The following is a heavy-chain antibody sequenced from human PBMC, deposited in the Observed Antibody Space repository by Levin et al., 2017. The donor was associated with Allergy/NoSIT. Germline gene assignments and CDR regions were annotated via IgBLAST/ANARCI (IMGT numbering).Heavy chain of an antibody. J-gene: IGHJ4*02. V-gene: IGHV3-7*03. Sequence: GGSLRLSCAASGFTFNNYWMSWLRLSPGKGLEWVANIKPDGSDKYYADSVNGRFTISRDNAKNSLYLQVISLRVEDTAVYYCARSPTYSSGSVFDYWGQGTLVTV. CDR3: ARSPTYSSGSVFDY. CDR1: GFTFNNYW. D-gene: IGHD6-19*01. CDR2: IKPDGSDK.